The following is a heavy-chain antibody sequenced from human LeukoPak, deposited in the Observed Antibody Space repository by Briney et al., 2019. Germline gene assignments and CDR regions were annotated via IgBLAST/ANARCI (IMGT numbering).Heavy chain of an antibody. CDR3: ARGEYYDFWSGYYPVFDY. Sequence: ASVKVSCKASGYTFTSYAMNWVRQAPGQGLEWMGWINTNTGNPTYAQGFTGRFVFSLDTSVSTAYLQISSLKAEDTAVYYCARGEYYDFWSGYYPVFDYWGQGTLVTVSS. D-gene: IGHD3-3*01. CDR2: INTNTGNP. CDR1: GYTFTSYA. V-gene: IGHV7-4-1*02. J-gene: IGHJ4*02.